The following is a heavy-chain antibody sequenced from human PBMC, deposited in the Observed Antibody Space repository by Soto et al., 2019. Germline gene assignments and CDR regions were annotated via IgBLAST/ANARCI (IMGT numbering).Heavy chain of an antibody. J-gene: IGHJ5*02. Sequence: QLQLQESGSGLVKPSQTLSLTCAVSGGSISSGGYSWSWIRQPPGKGLEWIGYIYHSGSTYYNPSLKSRVTISVDTSKNTFSLKLSSVTAADSAVYYCAGVRGPYCGGECYPPTPNWFDPWGQGTLVTVSS. CDR3: AGVRGPYCGGECYPPTPNWFDP. V-gene: IGHV4-30-2*01. CDR1: GGSISSGGYS. D-gene: IGHD2-21*01. CDR2: IYHSGST.